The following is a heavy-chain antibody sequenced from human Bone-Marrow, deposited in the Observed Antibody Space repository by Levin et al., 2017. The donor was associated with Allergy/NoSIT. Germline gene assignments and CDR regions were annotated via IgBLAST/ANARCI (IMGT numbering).Heavy chain of an antibody. J-gene: IGHJ5*02. CDR3: VKAFGYYGA. CDR2: VSNNGGST. V-gene: IGHV3-64D*06. CDR1: GFTFSSSA. D-gene: IGHD3-10*01. Sequence: GSLRLSCSASGFTFSSSAMHWVRQAPGKGLEYVSAVSNNGGSTYYADSVKGRFTISRDNSKNTLYLQMSSLRPEDTSVYYCVKAFGYYGAWGQGTLVTVSS.